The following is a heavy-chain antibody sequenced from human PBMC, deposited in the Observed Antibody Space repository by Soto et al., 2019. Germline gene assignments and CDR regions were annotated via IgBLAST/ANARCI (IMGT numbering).Heavy chain of an antibody. CDR2: ISVSGGST. Sequence: GGSLRLSCAASGFAFSSYAMSLVRQSPGKGLEWVSPISVSGGSTYYADSVKGRFTISRDNSKNTLYMQMNSLRDEDTAVYYCAKVGYYGSETTWYFDLWERGPLVTVSS. CDR1: GFAFSSYA. D-gene: IGHD3-10*01. CDR3: AKVGYYGSETTWYFDL. V-gene: IGHV3-23*01. J-gene: IGHJ2*01.